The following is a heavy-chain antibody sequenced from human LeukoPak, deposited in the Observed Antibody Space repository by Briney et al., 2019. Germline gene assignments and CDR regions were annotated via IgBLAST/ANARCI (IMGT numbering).Heavy chain of an antibody. CDR2: ISGSGGST. D-gene: IGHD6-19*01. J-gene: IGHJ5*02. Sequence: GGSLRLSCAASGFTFSSYGMHWVRQAPGKGLEWVSAISGSGGSTYYADSVKGRFTISRDNSKNTLYLQMNSLRAEDTAVYYCAKVDSSGLGPWGQGTLVTVSS. V-gene: IGHV3-23*01. CDR3: AKVDSSGLGP. CDR1: GFTFSSYG.